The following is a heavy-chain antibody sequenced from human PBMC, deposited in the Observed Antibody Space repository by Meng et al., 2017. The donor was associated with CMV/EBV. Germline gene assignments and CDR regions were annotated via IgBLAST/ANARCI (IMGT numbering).Heavy chain of an antibody. J-gene: IGHJ6*02. Sequence: SGPTLVKPTQTLTLTCTFSGFSLSTSGVGVGWIRQPPGKALEWLALIYWNDDKRYSPSLKSRLTIIKDTSKNQVVLAMTNMDPVDTATYYCAHNGELLYYYYGMDVWGQGTTVTVSS. D-gene: IGHD1-26*01. CDR2: IYWNDDK. CDR3: AHNGELLYYYYGMDV. CDR1: GFSLSTSGVG. V-gene: IGHV2-5*01.